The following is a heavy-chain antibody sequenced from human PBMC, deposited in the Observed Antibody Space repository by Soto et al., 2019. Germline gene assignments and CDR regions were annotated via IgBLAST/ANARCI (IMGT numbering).Heavy chain of an antibody. Sequence: QVQLQESGPGLVKPSGTLSLTCAVSGGSISSSNWWSWVRQPPGKGLEWIGEIYHSGSTNYNPSHKSRVTISVDKSKNHFSLKLSSVTAADTAVYYCASVRGGYYYAMDVWSQGTTVTVSS. CDR3: ASVRGGYYYAMDV. V-gene: IGHV4-4*02. J-gene: IGHJ6*02. CDR2: IYHSGST. CDR1: GGSISSSNW. D-gene: IGHD3-10*02.